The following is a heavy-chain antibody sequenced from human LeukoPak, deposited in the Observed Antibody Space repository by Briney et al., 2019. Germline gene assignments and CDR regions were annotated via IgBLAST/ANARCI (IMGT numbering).Heavy chain of an antibody. V-gene: IGHV4-34*01. J-gene: IGHJ4*02. CDR1: GGSFSGYY. CDR2: INHSGST. Sequence: SETLSLTCAVYGGSFSGYYWSWIRQPPGKGLEWIGEINHSGSTNYNPSLKSRVTISVDTSKNQFSLKLSSVTAADTAVYCCARWGTWIQLWSTDYWGQGTLVTVSS. D-gene: IGHD5-18*01. CDR3: ARWGTWIQLWSTDY.